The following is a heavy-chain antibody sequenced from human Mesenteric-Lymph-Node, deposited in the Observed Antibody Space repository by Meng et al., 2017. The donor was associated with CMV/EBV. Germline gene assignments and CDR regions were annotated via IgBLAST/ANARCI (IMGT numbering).Heavy chain of an antibody. CDR1: GGSISSSSYY. J-gene: IGHJ4*02. CDR2: IYYSGST. D-gene: IGHD2-2*01. V-gene: IGHV4-39*01. CDR3: ARQGGTCTSSSCYWPIDY. Sequence: SETLSLTCTVSGGSISSSSYYWGWIRQPPGKGLEWIGSIYYSGSTYYNPSLKSRVTISVDMSRDQFSLTLTPVTAADTAVYYCARQGGTCTSSSCYWPIDYWGQGTLVTVSS.